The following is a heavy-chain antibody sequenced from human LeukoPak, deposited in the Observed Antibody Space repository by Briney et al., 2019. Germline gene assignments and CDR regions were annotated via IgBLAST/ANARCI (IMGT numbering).Heavy chain of an antibody. CDR3: ARDVPVAGYFDY. V-gene: IGHV1-18*04. CDR2: ISAYNGNT. D-gene: IGHD6-19*01. Sequence: ASVKVSCKASGYTFTSYGISWVRQAPGQGLEWMGWISAYNGNTNYAQKLQGRVTMTTGTSTSTDYTELRSLISDATDVYYCARDVPVAGYFDYWGQGNLVTVYS. CDR1: GYTFTSYG. J-gene: IGHJ4*02.